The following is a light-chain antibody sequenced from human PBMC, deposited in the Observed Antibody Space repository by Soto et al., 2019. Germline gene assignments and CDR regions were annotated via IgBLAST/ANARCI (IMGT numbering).Light chain of an antibody. CDR2: AAS. CDR1: QSISTY. Sequence: DIQMTQSPYSLSASVGDTVTITCRASQSISTYLNWYQQKPGKAPELLIYAASSLQSGVTLRFTGSGSGTDFTLNIISLQPEDFASYYGQQSYTTPLTFGGGTKVEIK. CDR3: QQSYTTPLT. J-gene: IGKJ4*01. V-gene: IGKV1-39*01.